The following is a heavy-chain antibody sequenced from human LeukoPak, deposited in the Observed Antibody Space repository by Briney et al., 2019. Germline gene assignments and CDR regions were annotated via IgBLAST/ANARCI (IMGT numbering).Heavy chain of an antibody. Sequence: ASVKVSCKASGGTFSSYAISWVRQAPGQGLEWMGGIIPIFGTANYAQKFQGRVTITADKSTSTAYMELSSLRSDDTAVYYCARAYYGSGSYYKSWGQGTLVTVSS. J-gene: IGHJ4*02. D-gene: IGHD3-10*01. CDR2: IIPIFGTA. V-gene: IGHV1-69*06. CDR1: GGTFSSYA. CDR3: ARAYYGSGSYYKS.